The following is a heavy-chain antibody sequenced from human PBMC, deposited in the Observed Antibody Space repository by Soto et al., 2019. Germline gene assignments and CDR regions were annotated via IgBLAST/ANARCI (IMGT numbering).Heavy chain of an antibody. J-gene: IGHJ5*02. D-gene: IGHD3-22*01. V-gene: IGHV1-69*13. CDR1: GGTFSSYA. Sequence: ASVKVSCKASGGTFSSYAISWVRQAPGQGFDWMGEIIPIFGTANYAQKFQGRVTITADESTSTAYMELSSLRSEDTAVYYCARDRGPSSGYYPYWFDPWGQGTLVTVSS. CDR2: IIPIFGTA. CDR3: ARDRGPSSGYYPYWFDP.